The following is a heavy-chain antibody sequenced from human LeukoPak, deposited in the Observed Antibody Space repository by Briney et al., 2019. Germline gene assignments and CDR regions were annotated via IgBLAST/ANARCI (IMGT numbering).Heavy chain of an antibody. Sequence: SVKVSCKASGYTFTNYAISWVRQAPGQGLEWMGGIIPIFGTANYAQKFQGRVTITADKSTSTAYMELSSLRSEDTAVYYCARAPGYCSGGSCSPLAYNWFDPWGQGTLVTVSS. CDR1: GYTFTNYA. CDR2: IIPIFGTA. CDR3: ARAPGYCSGGSCSPLAYNWFDP. D-gene: IGHD2-15*01. J-gene: IGHJ5*02. V-gene: IGHV1-69*06.